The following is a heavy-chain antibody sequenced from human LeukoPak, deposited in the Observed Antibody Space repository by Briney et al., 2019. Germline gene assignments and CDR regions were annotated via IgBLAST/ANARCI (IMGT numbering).Heavy chain of an antibody. CDR1: GFTFSSYS. J-gene: IGHJ4*02. CDR3: ANFYGVGYFDY. Sequence: TGGSLRLSCAASGFTFSSYSMNWVRQAPGKGLEWVSYISSSSSTIYYADSVKGRFTISRDNSKNTLYLQMNSLRAEDTAVYYCANFYGVGYFDYWGQGTLVTVSS. CDR2: ISSSSSTI. D-gene: IGHD4-17*01. V-gene: IGHV3-48*01.